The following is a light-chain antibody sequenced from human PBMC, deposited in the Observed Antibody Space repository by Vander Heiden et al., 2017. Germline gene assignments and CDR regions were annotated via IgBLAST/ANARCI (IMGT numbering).Light chain of an antibody. J-gene: IGLJ2*01. Sequence: QSVLTQPHAVSGAPGQRVTISCTGISSDIGGGYDVHWYQPPPGTAPERPMLGNSNRPSGAPDRFAGFKSGTSEYLATTGLQSEQEMDDDGQYCDSCLSGAVFGGGTKLTVL. CDR3: QYCDSCLSGAV. V-gene: IGLV1-40*01. CDR1: SSDIGGGYD. CDR2: GNS.